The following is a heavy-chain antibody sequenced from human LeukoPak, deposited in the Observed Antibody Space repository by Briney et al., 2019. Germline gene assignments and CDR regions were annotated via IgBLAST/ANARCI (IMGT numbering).Heavy chain of an antibody. CDR3: EVRGLRYYYYYYMDV. CDR1: GGSFSGYY. Sequence: SETLSLTCAVYGGSFSGYYWSWIRQPPGKGLEWIGEINHSGSTNYNPSLKSRVTISVDTSKNQFSLKLSSVTAADTAVYYCEVRGLRYYYYYYMDVWGKGTTVTVSS. V-gene: IGHV4-34*01. CDR2: INHSGST. J-gene: IGHJ6*03. D-gene: IGHD4-17*01.